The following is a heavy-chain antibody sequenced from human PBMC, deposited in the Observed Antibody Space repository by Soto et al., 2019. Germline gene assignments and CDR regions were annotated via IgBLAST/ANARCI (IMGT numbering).Heavy chain of an antibody. V-gene: IGHV1-2*04. D-gene: IGHD3-10*01. CDR1: GYTFTGYY. CDR2: INPNSGGT. CDR3: AREALYYGSGPPENYYYGMDV. Sequence: ASVKVSCKASGYTFTGYYMHWVRQAPGQGLEWMGWINPNSGGTNYAQKFQGWVTMTRDTSISTAYMELSRLRSDDTAVYYCAREALYYGSGPPENYYYGMDVWGQGTTVTVSS. J-gene: IGHJ6*02.